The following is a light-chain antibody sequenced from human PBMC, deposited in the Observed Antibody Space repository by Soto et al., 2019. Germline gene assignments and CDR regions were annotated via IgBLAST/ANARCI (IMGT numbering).Light chain of an antibody. CDR2: KAS. V-gene: IGKV1-5*03. Sequence: DIEMAQSPSTLSASVGDRVTITCRASQSIGTWLAWFQKKQGQAPKVLIYKASSLQTGIPERLRGGGYGTELTLTISSMKNEDIETYYCQQYDNLTLTFGGGTKVDIK. CDR1: QSIGTW. J-gene: IGKJ4*01. CDR3: QQYDNLTLT.